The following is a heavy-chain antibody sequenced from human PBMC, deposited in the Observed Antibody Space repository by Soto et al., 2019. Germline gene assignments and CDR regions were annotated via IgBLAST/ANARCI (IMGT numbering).Heavy chain of an antibody. CDR3: AGYSGKYQGRIDY. J-gene: IGHJ4*01. Sequence: QVQLVESGGGVVQPGRSLRLSCAASGFTFSHYGIHWVRQAPGKGLEWLAVISYEGSNKHYADSVKGRFTFSRDNSKNTQHLQMICLRAEATAGYFCAGYSGKYQGRIDYWSHGTLVTVSS. V-gene: IGHV3-30*03. CDR1: GFTFSHYG. CDR2: ISYEGSNK. D-gene: IGHD5-12*01.